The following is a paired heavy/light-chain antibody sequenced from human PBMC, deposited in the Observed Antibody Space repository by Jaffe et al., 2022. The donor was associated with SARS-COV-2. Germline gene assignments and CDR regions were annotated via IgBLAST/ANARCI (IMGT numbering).Heavy chain of an antibody. J-gene: IGHJ4*02. CDR1: GFTFSAYG. V-gene: IGHV3-30*18. CDR2: ISYDGGDK. Sequence: QMQLVESGGGVVQPGKSLRLSCAASGFTFSAYGIHWVRQAPGKGLEWVAVISYDGGDKYYADSVRGRFTISRDNPKNTLYLQMTSLRAEDTAVYYCAKDRFPHGRRGIGYWGQGTLVTVSS. CDR3: AKDRFPHGRRGIGY.
Light chain of an antibody. V-gene: IGLV2-11*01. Sequence: QSALTQPRSVSGSPGQSVTISCTGTSSDIGGYNYVSWYQHHPGKAPKLLIYDVNERPSGVPDRFSASKSGNTASLTFSGLQAEDEGDYYCCSFRGTYSAVFGTGTSVTVL. CDR1: SSDIGGYNY. CDR2: DVN. CDR3: CSFRGTYSAV. J-gene: IGLJ1*01.